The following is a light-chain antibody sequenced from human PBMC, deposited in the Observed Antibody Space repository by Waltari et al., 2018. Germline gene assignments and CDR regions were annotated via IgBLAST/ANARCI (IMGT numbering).Light chain of an antibody. CDR3: QQSYNTPPT. CDR1: QPIMKY. Sequence: DIQVTQSPSSLSASVGDSVTITCRTSQPIMKYLCWYQQKPGRAPNLLIYTGSTLETGVPARFSGSGSGTDFTLTITNLQPEDYAVYFCQQSYNTPPTFGQGTRVEIK. V-gene: IGKV1-39*01. J-gene: IGKJ1*01. CDR2: TGS.